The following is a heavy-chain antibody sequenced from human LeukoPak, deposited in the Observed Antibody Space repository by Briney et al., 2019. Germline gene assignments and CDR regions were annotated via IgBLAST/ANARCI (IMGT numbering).Heavy chain of an antibody. Sequence: SETLSLTCTVSGGSISSYYWSWIRQPAGKGLEWIGRIYTSGSTNYNPSLKSRGTISVDTSKNQFSLKLSSVTAADTAVYYCARDIIRRGVDIWGQGTMVTVSS. CDR2: IYTSGST. CDR3: ARDIIRRGVDI. V-gene: IGHV4-4*07. CDR1: GGSISSYY. J-gene: IGHJ3*02. D-gene: IGHD3-10*01.